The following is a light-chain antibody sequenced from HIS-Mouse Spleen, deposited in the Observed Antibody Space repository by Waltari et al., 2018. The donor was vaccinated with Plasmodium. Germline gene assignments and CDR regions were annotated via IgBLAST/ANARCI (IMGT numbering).Light chain of an antibody. J-gene: IGLJ3*02. CDR2: EDS. CDR1: ALPKKY. V-gene: IGLV3-10*01. Sequence: SYELTQPPSVSVSTGQTARITCSGDALPKKYAHWYQQKSGQAPVLVIYEDSKRTSGIPERFSGSSSGTMATLTISGAQVEDEADYYCYSTDSSGNHRVFGGGTKLTVL. CDR3: YSTDSSGNHRV.